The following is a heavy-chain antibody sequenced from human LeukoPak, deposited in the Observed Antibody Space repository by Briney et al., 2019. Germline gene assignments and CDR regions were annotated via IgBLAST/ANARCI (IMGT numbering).Heavy chain of an antibody. V-gene: IGHV4-4*07. D-gene: IGHD3-3*01. Sequence: PSETLSLTCIVSGGSISSYSWSWIRQPAGKGLEWIGRIYLSGSTNYNPSLKSRVTMSVDTSKNQFSLKLNFVTAADTAVYYCARGDSRDYDFWSGYYTGGPYFDYWGQGTLVTVSP. CDR2: IYLSGST. CDR1: GGSISSYS. J-gene: IGHJ4*02. CDR3: ARGDSRDYDFWSGYYTGGPYFDY.